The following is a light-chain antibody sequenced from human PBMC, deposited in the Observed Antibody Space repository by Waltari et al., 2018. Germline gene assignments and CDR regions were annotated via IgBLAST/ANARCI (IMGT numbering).Light chain of an antibody. Sequence: QSVLTQPPSASGTPGQRVTISCPGSSSNIGTNTVNWYQQLPGTAPKLLIYSTNQWPSGVPDRFSGSKSGTSASLAISELQSEDEADYYCASWDDSLNALLFGGGTKLTVL. J-gene: IGLJ2*01. CDR3: ASWDDSLNALL. CDR1: SSNIGTNT. CDR2: STN. V-gene: IGLV1-44*01.